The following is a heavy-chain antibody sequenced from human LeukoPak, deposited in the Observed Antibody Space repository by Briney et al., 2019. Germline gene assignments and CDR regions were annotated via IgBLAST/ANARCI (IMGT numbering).Heavy chain of an antibody. CDR3: ARGYKYAYDY. Sequence: SQTLSLTCAISGDSVSSNSVAWNWLRPSPSRGLEWLGRTYYRSNWYNDYAVSVKSRITINPDTSKNQFSLQLNSVTPEDTAMYYCARGYKYAYDYWGQGTLVTVSS. J-gene: IGHJ4*02. CDR1: GDSVSSNSVA. CDR2: TYYRSNWYN. V-gene: IGHV6-1*01. D-gene: IGHD5-18*01.